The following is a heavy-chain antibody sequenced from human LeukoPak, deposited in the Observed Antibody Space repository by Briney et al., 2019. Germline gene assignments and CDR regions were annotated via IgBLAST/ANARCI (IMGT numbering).Heavy chain of an antibody. D-gene: IGHD1-26*01. Sequence: GRSLRLSCAASGFTFSSYAMHWVRQAPGKGLEWVAVVSYVGSNKYYADSVKGRFTISRDNSKDTLYLQMNSLRPEDTAVYYCARAGGGSGSYYFAAFDIWGQGTMVTVSS. CDR1: GFTFSSYA. J-gene: IGHJ3*02. CDR3: ARAGGGSGSYYFAAFDI. CDR2: VSYVGSNK. V-gene: IGHV3-30-3*01.